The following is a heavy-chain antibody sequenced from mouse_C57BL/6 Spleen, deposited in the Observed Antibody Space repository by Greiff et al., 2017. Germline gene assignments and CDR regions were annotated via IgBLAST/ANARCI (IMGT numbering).Heavy chain of an antibody. CDR1: GYTFTSYW. D-gene: IGHD3-2*02. CDR2: IHPNSGST. CDR3: ARAQARYYLDD. J-gene: IGHJ2*01. V-gene: IGHV1-64*01. Sequence: QVQLQQPGAELVKPGASVKLSCKASGYTFTSYWMHWVKQRPGQGLEWIGMIHPNSGSTNYNEKFKSKATLTVDKSSSTAYMQLSSLTSEDSAVYYCARAQARYYLDDWGQGTTRTVSA.